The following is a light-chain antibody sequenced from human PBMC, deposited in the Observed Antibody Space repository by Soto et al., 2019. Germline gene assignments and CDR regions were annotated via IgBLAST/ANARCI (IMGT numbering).Light chain of an antibody. Sequence: EIVLTQSPGTLSLSPGERATLTCRASQSVTSSYLAWYQQKLGQAPRLLIYGASSRATGIPDRLSGSGSGTDFTLTISRLEPVDFAVYYCHQYGSAPWTFGQGTKVEIK. V-gene: IGKV3-20*01. CDR1: QSVTSSY. CDR2: GAS. CDR3: HQYGSAPWT. J-gene: IGKJ1*01.